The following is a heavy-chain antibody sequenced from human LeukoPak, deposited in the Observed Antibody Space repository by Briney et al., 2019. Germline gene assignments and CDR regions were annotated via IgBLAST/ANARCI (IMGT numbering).Heavy chain of an antibody. D-gene: IGHD6-19*01. V-gene: IGHV1-18*01. CDR1: GYTFTSYG. CDR2: ISAYNGNT. Sequence: ASVKVSCKASGYTFTSYGISWVRQAPGQGLEWMGWISAYNGNTNYAQKLQGRVTMTTDTSTSTAYMELRSLRSDDTAVYYCARDGPDSSGLREDAFDIWGQGTMVTVSS. J-gene: IGHJ3*02. CDR3: ARDGPDSSGLREDAFDI.